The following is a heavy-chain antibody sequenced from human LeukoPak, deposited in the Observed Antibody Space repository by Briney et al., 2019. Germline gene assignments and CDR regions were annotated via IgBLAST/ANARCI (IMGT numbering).Heavy chain of an antibody. D-gene: IGHD6-13*01. CDR2: IWYDGSNK. J-gene: IGHJ4*02. V-gene: IGHV3-33*01. CDR3: ARGIAAAGTPDLDY. Sequence: GGPLRLSCAASGFTFSSYGMHWVRQAPGKGLEWVAVIWYDGSNKYYADSVKGRFTISRDNSKNTLYLQMNSLRAEDTAVYYCARGIAAAGTPDLDYWGQGTLVIVSS. CDR1: GFTFSSYG.